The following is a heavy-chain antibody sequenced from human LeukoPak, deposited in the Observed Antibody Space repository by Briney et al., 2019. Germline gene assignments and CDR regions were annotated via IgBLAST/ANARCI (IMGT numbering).Heavy chain of an antibody. CDR3: ARGDVDTAMVTRYYYYYYMDV. CDR2: IIPIFGTA. Sequence: SVKLSCKASGGTFSSYAISWVRQAPGQGLEWMGGIIPIFGTANYAQKFQGRVTITTDEFTSTAYMELSSLRSEDTAVYYCARGDVDTAMVTRYYYYYYMDVWGKGTTVTVSS. CDR1: GGTFSSYA. J-gene: IGHJ6*03. V-gene: IGHV1-69*05. D-gene: IGHD5-18*01.